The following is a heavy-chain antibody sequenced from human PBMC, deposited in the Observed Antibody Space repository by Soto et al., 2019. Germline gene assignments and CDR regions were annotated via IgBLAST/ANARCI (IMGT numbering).Heavy chain of an antibody. J-gene: IGHJ6*02. V-gene: IGHV4-59*01. D-gene: IGHD3-3*01. CDR2: IYYSGST. CDR1: GGSISSYY. Sequence: QVQLQESGPGLVKPSETLSLTCTVSGGSISSYYWSWIRQPPGKGLEWIGYIYYSGSTNYNPSLKSRVTISVDTSKNQFSLKLSSVTAADTAVYYCARGGPYYDFWSGTLYPYYYYYGMDVWGQGTTVTVSS. CDR3: ARGGPYYDFWSGTLYPYYYYYGMDV.